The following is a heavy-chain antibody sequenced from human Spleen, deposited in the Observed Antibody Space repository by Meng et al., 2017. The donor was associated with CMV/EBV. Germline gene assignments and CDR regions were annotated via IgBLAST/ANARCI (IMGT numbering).Heavy chain of an antibody. CDR3: ARDYPIRGLDY. CDR2: ISSDGSNK. D-gene: IGHD4-17*01. J-gene: IGHJ4*02. CDR1: GFTFSDYY. V-gene: IGHV3-30-3*01. Sequence: GESLKISCAASGFTFSDYYMSWIRQAPGKGLDWVAVISSDGSNKYYADSVKGRFTISRDNSKNTLYLQMNSLRPEDTAVYYCARDYPIRGLDYWGQGTLVTVSS.